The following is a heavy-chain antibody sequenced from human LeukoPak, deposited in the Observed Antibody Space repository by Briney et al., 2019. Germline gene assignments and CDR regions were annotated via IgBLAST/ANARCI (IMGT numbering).Heavy chain of an antibody. CDR3: ARGWGYLDY. CDR1: GFTFSSYW. CDR2: INKDGSEK. J-gene: IGHJ4*02. V-gene: IGHV3-7*04. D-gene: IGHD3-16*01. Sequence: GSLRLSCAASGFTFSSYWMNWVRQAPGKGLEWVANINKDGSEKYYVDSVKGRFTISRDNAKNSLYLQMNSLRAEDTAVYYCARGWGYLDYWGQGTLVTVSS.